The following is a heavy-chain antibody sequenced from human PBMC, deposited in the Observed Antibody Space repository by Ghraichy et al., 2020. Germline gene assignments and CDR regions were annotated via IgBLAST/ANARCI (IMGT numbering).Heavy chain of an antibody. J-gene: IGHJ4*02. CDR3: TRAGGISAAGTIDS. CDR1: GFTVSRNY. Sequence: GESLNISCAASGFTVSRNYMMWVRQAPGKGLEWVSVIYSDGSTYYADSVKGRFTISRDNSKNTLYLQMNSLRAEDTAVYYCTRAGGISAAGTIDSWGQGTLVTVSS. V-gene: IGHV3-66*01. D-gene: IGHD6-13*01. CDR2: IYSDGST.